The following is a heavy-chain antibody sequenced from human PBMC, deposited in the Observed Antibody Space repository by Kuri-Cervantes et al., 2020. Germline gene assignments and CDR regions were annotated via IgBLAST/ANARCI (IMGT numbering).Heavy chain of an antibody. CDR1: GFTFSSYE. CDR3: TRDRTLPGILYYFDS. J-gene: IGHJ4*02. V-gene: IGHV3-49*04. CDR2: IRSKAYGGTT. D-gene: IGHD1-1*01. Sequence: GESLKISCAVSGFTFSSYEMNWVRQAPGKGLEWVGFIRSKAYGGTTEYAASVKGRFTISRDDSKNTAYLQMNSLTTGDTAVYYCTRDRTLPGILYYFDSWGQGTLVTVSS.